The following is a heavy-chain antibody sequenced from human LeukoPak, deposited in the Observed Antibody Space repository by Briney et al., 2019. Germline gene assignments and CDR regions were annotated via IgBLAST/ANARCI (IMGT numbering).Heavy chain of an antibody. CDR2: IGSNGADT. J-gene: IGHJ4*02. D-gene: IGHD1-26*01. Sequence: GGSLRLSCTSSGFTFSSFAMSWVRRAPAKGLEWVSSIGSNGADTYYADSVKGRFTISRDNSKNTLFLQMNSLRADDTAVYYCAKRSPTSTWYFDCWGQGTLVTVSS. V-gene: IGHV3-23*01. CDR3: AKRSPTSTWYFDC. CDR1: GFTFSSFA.